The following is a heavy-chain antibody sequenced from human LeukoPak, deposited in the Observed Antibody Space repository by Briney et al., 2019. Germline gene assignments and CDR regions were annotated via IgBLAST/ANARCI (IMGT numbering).Heavy chain of an antibody. CDR3: ARQWRLYYFDY. Sequence: GGSLRLSCAASGFTFSSYAMNWVRQAPGKGLEWVAVISYDGSNKYYADSVKGRFTISRDNSKNTLYLQMNSLRAEDTAVYYCARQWRLYYFDYWGQGTLVTVSS. V-gene: IGHV3-30*03. D-gene: IGHD6-19*01. CDR2: ISYDGSNK. CDR1: GFTFSSYA. J-gene: IGHJ4*02.